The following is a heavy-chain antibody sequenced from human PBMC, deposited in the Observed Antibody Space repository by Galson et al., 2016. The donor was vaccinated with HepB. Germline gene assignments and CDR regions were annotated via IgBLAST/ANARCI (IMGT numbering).Heavy chain of an antibody. CDR1: NGSVIGSSSSYY. CDR3: ASVRWPWVHWFDP. CDR2: IFHSGST. J-gene: IGHJ5*02. D-gene: IGHD5-24*01. Sequence: LSLTCTVSNGSVIGSSSSYYWVWIRQSPGKGLEWIGSIFHSGSTHYKASLRNRVTISVDASKNQFSLRLTSVTAADTAMYYCASVRWPWVHWFDPWGQGILVTVSS. V-gene: IGHV4-39*01.